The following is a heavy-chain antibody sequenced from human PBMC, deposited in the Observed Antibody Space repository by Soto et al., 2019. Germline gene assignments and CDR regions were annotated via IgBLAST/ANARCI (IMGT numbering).Heavy chain of an antibody. Sequence: PGGSLRLSCAASGFTFSSYGMHWVRQAPGKGLEWVAVISYDGSNKYYADSVKGRFTISRDNSKNTLYLQMNSLRAEDTAVYYCAKDRFWSGYPDYYYYYGMDVWGQGTLVTVS. CDR2: ISYDGSNK. J-gene: IGHJ6*02. CDR3: AKDRFWSGYPDYYYYYGMDV. CDR1: GFTFSSYG. V-gene: IGHV3-30*18. D-gene: IGHD3-3*01.